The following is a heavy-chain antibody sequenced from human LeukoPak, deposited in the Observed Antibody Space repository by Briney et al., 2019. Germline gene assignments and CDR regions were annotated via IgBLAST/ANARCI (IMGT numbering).Heavy chain of an antibody. Sequence: PSETLSLTCTVSGGSINSYYWSWIRQSPGKGLEWIAYIYYSGITNYNPSLKSRATISVHTSKHQFSLRLHSVTAADTAVYYCARHSNKISGSYPFDCWGQGTLVTVSS. D-gene: IGHD3-10*01. V-gene: IGHV4-59*08. J-gene: IGHJ4*02. CDR1: GGSINSYY. CDR3: ARHSNKISGSYPFDC. CDR2: IYYSGIT.